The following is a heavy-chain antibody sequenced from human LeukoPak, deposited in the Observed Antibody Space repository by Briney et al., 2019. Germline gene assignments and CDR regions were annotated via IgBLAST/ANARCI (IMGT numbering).Heavy chain of an antibody. CDR3: ARTIAAAGAIDY. V-gene: IGHV3-30-3*01. CDR1: GFTFSSYA. J-gene: IGHJ4*02. Sequence: GGSLRLSCAASGFTFSSYAMHWVRQAPGKGLEWVAVISYDGSNKYYADSVKGRFTISRDNSKNTLYLQMNSLRAEDTAVYYCARTIAAAGAIDYWGQGTLVTVSS. D-gene: IGHD6-13*01. CDR2: ISYDGSNK.